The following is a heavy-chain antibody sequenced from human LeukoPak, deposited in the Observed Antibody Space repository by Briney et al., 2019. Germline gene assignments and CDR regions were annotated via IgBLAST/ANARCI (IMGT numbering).Heavy chain of an antibody. CDR3: ARATYSSSWPTFDY. Sequence: GGSLRLSCAASGFTFSAYSMHWVRQAPGKGLEWVSVIYSGGSTYYADSVKGRFTISRHNSKNTLYLQMNSLRAEDTAVYYCARATYSSSWPTFDYWGQGTLVTVSS. J-gene: IGHJ4*02. V-gene: IGHV3-53*04. D-gene: IGHD6-13*01. CDR2: IYSGGST. CDR1: GFTFSAYS.